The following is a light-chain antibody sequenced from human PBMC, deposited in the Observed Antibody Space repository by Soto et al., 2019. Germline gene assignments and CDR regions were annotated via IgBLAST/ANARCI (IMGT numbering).Light chain of an antibody. J-gene: IGKJ2*01. CDR1: QGTSSY. Sequence: AIRMTQSPSSFSASTGDRVTITCRASQGTSSYLAWYQQKPGKAPKLLIYAASTLQSGVPSRFSGSGSGTDFTLTISCLQSEDFATYYCQQYYSYPHTFGQGTKLEIK. CDR3: QQYYSYPHT. V-gene: IGKV1-8*01. CDR2: AAS.